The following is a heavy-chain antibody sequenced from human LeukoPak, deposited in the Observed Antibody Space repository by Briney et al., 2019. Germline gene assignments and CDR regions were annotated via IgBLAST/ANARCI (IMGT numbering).Heavy chain of an antibody. CDR3: ARDAAYYDSSGYSY. D-gene: IGHD3-22*01. J-gene: IGHJ4*02. CDR1: GGTFSSYA. Sequence: SVKVSCKASGGTFSSYAISWVRQAPGQGLEWMGGIIPIFGTANYAQKFQGRVTITADESMSTAYMELSSLRSEDTAVYYCARDAAYYDSSGYSYWGQGTLVTVSS. V-gene: IGHV1-69*01. CDR2: IIPIFGTA.